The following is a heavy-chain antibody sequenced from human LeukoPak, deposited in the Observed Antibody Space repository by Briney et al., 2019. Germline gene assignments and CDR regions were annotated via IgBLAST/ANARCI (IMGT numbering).Heavy chain of an antibody. CDR2: ISSSSSYI. V-gene: IGHV3-21*01. CDR3: AREKGDYDFWSGYPILQGYYYYYMDV. Sequence: GGSLRLSCAASGFTFSSYGMNWVRQAPGKGLEWVSSISSSSSYIYYADSVKGRFTISRDNAKNSLYLQMNSLRAEDTAVYYCAREKGDYDFWSGYPILQGYYYYYMDVWGKGTTVTVSS. CDR1: GFTFSSYG. J-gene: IGHJ6*03. D-gene: IGHD3-3*01.